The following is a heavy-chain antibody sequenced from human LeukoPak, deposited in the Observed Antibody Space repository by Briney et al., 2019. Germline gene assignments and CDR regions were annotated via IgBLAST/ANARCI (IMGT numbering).Heavy chain of an antibody. J-gene: IGHJ4*02. CDR2: ISGSGSGGST. V-gene: IGHV3-23*01. Sequence: GGSLRLSCAASGFTFSSSAMSWVRQAPGKGLEWVSSISGSGSGGSTYYADSVKGRFTISRDNSKNTLYLQMNSLRAEDTAVYYCAKDKAILTGYFDYWGQGTLVTVSS. D-gene: IGHD3-9*01. CDR3: AKDKAILTGYFDY. CDR1: GFTFSSSA.